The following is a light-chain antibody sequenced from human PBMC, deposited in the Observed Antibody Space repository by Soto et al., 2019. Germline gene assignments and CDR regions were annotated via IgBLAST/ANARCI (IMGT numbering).Light chain of an antibody. J-gene: IGKJ3*01. CDR2: DAS. V-gene: IGKV3-11*01. CDR1: QSVSSF. CDR3: QQRSNWPPL. Sequence: EIVLTQSPATLSLSPGERATLSCRASQSVSSFLAWYQQRPGQAPRLLIYDASKRATGIPARFSGSGSGTDFTLTISSLEPEDFAVYYCQQRSNWPPLFGPGTKVDIE.